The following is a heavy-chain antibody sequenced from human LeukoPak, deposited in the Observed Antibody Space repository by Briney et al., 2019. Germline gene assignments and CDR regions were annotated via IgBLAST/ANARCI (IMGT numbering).Heavy chain of an antibody. D-gene: IGHD2-15*01. CDR2: IYYSGST. CDR1: GGSISSGGYY. Sequence: SETLSLTCTVSGGSISSGGYYWSWIRQQPGKGLVGIGYIYYSGSTYYNPSIKSRVTISVDTSKNQFSLKLSSETAADTAVYYCARAALVAAKSTYCDYGMDVWGQGTTVTVSS. CDR3: ARAALVAAKSTYCDYGMDV. J-gene: IGHJ6*02. V-gene: IGHV4-31*03.